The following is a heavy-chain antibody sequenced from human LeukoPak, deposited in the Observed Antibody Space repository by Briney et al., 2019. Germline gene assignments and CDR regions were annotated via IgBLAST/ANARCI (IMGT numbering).Heavy chain of an antibody. CDR1: GGSISSGGYS. CDR3: ARGYGDFRVEGRYFHS. J-gene: IGHJ4*02. D-gene: IGHD4-17*01. CDR2: IYHSGST. Sequence: PSQTLSLTCAVSGGSISSGGYSWSWIRQPPGKGLEWIGYIYHSGSTYYNPSLKSRVTISVDTSKNQFSLKLSSVTAADTAVYYCARGYGDFRVEGRYFHSWGQGTLVTVSS. V-gene: IGHV4-30-2*01.